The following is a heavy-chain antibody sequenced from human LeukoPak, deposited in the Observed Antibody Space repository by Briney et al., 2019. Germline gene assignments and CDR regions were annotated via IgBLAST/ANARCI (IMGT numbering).Heavy chain of an antibody. D-gene: IGHD3-3*01. J-gene: IGHJ6*03. V-gene: IGHV4-39*07. CDR3: ARGHYDFWSGYDAGYYMDV. CDR2: ICYSGST. CDR1: GGSISSSSYY. Sequence: SETLSLTCTVSGGSISSSSYYWGWIRQPPGKGLEWIGSICYSGSTYYNPSLKSRVTISVDTSKNQFSLKLSSVTAADTAVYYCARGHYDFWSGYDAGYYMDVWGKGTTVTVSS.